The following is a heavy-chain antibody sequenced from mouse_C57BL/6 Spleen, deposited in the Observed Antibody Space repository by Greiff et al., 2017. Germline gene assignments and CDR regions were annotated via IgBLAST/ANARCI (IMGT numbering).Heavy chain of an antibody. CDR2: IDPSDSYT. CDR3: ARGAVVAHYYAMDC. V-gene: IGHV1-69*01. D-gene: IGHD1-1*01. Sequence: QVQLQQPGAELVMPGASVKLSCKASGYTFTSYWMHWVKQRPGQGLEWIGEIDPSDSYTNYNQKFKGKSTLTVDKSSSTAYMQLSRLTSEDSAVYYCARGAVVAHYYAMDCWGQGTTVTVSS. CDR1: GYTFTSYW. J-gene: IGHJ4*01.